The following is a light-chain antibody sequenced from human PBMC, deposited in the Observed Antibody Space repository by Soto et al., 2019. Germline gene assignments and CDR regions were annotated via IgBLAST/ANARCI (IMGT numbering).Light chain of an antibody. Sequence: QSVLTQPASLSGSPGQSITISCTGTSSDVGTHNYVSWYQQHPGKAPKVMIYEVTYRPSGVSNRFSGSKSGNTASLTISGLQAEDEAEYYCSSYTGSSPLYAFRTGTKVTVL. V-gene: IGLV2-14*01. CDR3: SSYTGSSPLYA. CDR2: EVT. J-gene: IGLJ1*01. CDR1: SSDVGTHNY.